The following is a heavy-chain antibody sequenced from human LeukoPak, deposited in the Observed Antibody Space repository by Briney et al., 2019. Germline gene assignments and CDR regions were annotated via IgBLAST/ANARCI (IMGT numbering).Heavy chain of an antibody. CDR1: GGSISSGSYS. CDR2: IYTSGST. J-gene: IGHJ3*02. V-gene: IGHV4-61*02. D-gene: IGHD3-10*01. CDR3: ARWMVRGVTAFDI. Sequence: KPSQTLSLTCTVSGGSISSGSYSWSWIRQPAGKGLECIGRIYTSGSTKYNPSLKSRVTISIDTSKNQFSLKLNSVTAADTAVYYCARWMVRGVTAFDIWGQGTMVTVSS.